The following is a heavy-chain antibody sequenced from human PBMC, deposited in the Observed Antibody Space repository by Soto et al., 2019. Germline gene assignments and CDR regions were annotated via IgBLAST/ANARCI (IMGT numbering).Heavy chain of an antibody. CDR1: GGSISSGGYY. D-gene: IGHD6-13*01. Sequence: SETLSLTCTVSGGSISSGGYYWSWIRQHPGKGLEWIGYIYYSGSTYYNPSLKSRVTISVDTSKNQFSLKLSSVTAADTAVYYCARAEEYSSSWYGFDYWGQGTLVTVSS. V-gene: IGHV4-31*03. CDR2: IYYSGST. J-gene: IGHJ4*02. CDR3: ARAEEYSSSWYGFDY.